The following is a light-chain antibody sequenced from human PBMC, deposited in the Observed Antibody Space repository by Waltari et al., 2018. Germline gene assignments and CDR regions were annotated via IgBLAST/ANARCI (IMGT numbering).Light chain of an antibody. J-gene: IGKJ1*01. V-gene: IGKV1-5*03. CDR1: QSISSW. CDR3: QQYNSYSPSWT. Sequence: DIQMTQSPSTLSASVGDRVTIPCRASQSISSWLAWYQPKPGKAPKLLIYKASILESGVPSRFIGSGSGTEFTLTISSLQPDDFATYYCQQYNSYSPSWTFGQGTKVEIK. CDR2: KAS.